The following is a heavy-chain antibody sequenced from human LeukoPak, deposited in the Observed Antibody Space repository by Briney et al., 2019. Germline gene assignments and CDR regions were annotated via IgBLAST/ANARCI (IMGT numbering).Heavy chain of an antibody. Sequence: KSSQTLSLTCTVSGGSISSGGYYWSWIRQHPGKGLEWIGYIYYSGSTYYNPSLKSRVTISVDTSKNQFSLKLSSVTAADTAVYYCAGGPLSSDCSSTSCQRKKSWFDPWGQGTLVTVSS. D-gene: IGHD2-2*01. J-gene: IGHJ5*02. CDR2: IYYSGST. V-gene: IGHV4-31*03. CDR3: AGGPLSSDCSSTSCQRKKSWFDP. CDR1: GGSISSGGYY.